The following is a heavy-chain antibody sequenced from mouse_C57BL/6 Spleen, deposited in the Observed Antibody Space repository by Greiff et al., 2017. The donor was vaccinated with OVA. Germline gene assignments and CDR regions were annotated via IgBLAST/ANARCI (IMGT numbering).Heavy chain of an antibody. CDR3: MGYEGLCYAMDY. CDR1: GYTFTDYE. D-gene: IGHD2-3*01. J-gene: IGHJ4*01. V-gene: IGHV1-15*01. Sequence: QVQLQQSGAELVRPGASVTLSCKASGYTFTDYEMHWVKQTPVHGLEWIGALDPETGGTAYNQKFKGQAILTADKSSSTAYMELRSLTSEASAVYYCMGYEGLCYAMDYWGQGTSVTVSS. CDR2: LDPETGGT.